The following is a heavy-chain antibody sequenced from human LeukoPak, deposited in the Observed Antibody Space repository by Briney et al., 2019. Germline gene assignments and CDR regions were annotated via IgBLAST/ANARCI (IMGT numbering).Heavy chain of an antibody. J-gene: IGHJ4*02. CDR1: GVSINTCCYY. Sequence: WETLSLTCDVSGVSINTCCYYWTWIRQPPGKGLEWIGYKYYSGSTRYNSSLRSRLTISLDSSKNQFSLRLTSVTAAHTAVYYCARGRSYGFDFDSWGPGTLV. V-gene: IGHV4-61*01. D-gene: IGHD5-18*01. CDR3: ARGRSYGFDFDS. CDR2: KYYSGST.